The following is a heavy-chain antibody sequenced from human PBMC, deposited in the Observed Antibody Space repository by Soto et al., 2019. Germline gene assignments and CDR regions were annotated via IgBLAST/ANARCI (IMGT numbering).Heavy chain of an antibody. CDR1: GYTFNSYY. CDR3: ARSIVVVTALDY. J-gene: IGHJ4*02. Sequence: GASVKVSCKSSGYTFNSYYMHWVRQAPGQGLEWMGIINPSGGSTSYAQKFQGRVTITRDTSASTAYMELSSLRSEDTAVYYCARSIVVVTALDYWGQGTLVTVSS. D-gene: IGHD2-21*02. V-gene: IGHV1-46*02. CDR2: INPSGGST.